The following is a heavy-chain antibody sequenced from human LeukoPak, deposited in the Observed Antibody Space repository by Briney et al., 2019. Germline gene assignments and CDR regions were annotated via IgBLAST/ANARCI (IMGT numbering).Heavy chain of an antibody. V-gene: IGHV1-24*01. D-gene: IGHD6-13*01. Sequence: GASVKVSRKASGYTFTGYYMHWVRQAPGKGLEWMGGFDPEDGETIYAQKFQGRVTMTEDTSTDTAYMELSSLRSEDTAVYYCATGHSSSWFDPWGQGTLVTVSS. CDR2: FDPEDGET. J-gene: IGHJ5*02. CDR3: ATGHSSSWFDP. CDR1: GYTFTGYY.